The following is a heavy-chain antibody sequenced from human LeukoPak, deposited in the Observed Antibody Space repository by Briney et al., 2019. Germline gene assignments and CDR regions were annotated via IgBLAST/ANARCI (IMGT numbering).Heavy chain of an antibody. V-gene: IGHV3-33*06. CDR1: GFTFSNYG. Sequence: PGGSLRLSCAASGFTFSNYGMHWVCQAPGKGLEWVAVIWYDGSIKYYADSVQGRFTISRDNSKNTLYLQMNSLRAEDTAVYYCAKNSGGYEVDYWGQGTLVTVFS. D-gene: IGHD1-26*01. CDR3: AKNSGGYEVDY. CDR2: IWYDGSIK. J-gene: IGHJ4*02.